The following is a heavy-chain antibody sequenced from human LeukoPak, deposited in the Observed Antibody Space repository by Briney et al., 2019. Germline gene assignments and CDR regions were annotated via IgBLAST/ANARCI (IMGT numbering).Heavy chain of an antibody. CDR2: IYHSGST. D-gene: IGHD7-27*01. V-gene: IGHV4-30-2*01. J-gene: IGHJ4*02. Sequence: PSETLSLTCAVSSGSISSGGYSWSWIRQPPGKGLEWIGYIYHSGSTYYNPSLKSRVTISVDRSKNQFSLKLSSVTAADTAVYYCARNHWGSLDYWGQGTLVTVSS. CDR3: ARNHWGSLDY. CDR1: SGSISSGGYS.